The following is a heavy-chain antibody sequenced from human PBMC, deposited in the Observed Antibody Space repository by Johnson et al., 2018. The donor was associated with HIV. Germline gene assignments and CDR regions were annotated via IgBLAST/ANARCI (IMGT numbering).Heavy chain of an antibody. CDR2: INWNGGSS. D-gene: IGHD6-13*01. Sequence: EVQLVESGGGVVRPGGSLRLSCAASGFSFDDYGMSWVRQVPGKGLEWVSGINWNGGSSGYADSVKAGCTISRDNAKISLYLQMNSLRAEDTAVYYCAKDFYTSSWTNDAFDIWGQGTLVTVSS. V-gene: IGHV3-20*04. J-gene: IGHJ3*02. CDR3: AKDFYTSSWTNDAFDI. CDR1: GFSFDDYG.